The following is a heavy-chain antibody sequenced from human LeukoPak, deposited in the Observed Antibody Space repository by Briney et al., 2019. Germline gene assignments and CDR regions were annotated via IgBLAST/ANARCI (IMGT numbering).Heavy chain of an antibody. CDR2: INPSGGST. D-gene: IGHD1-1*01. CDR3: ARDGIFDY. Sequence: GASVKASCKASGYTFSTYYIHWVRQAPGQGLEWMGIINPSGGSTTYAQKFQGRVTMTRDTSTRTVYMELSSLKSEDTAVYYCARDGIFDYWGQGTLVTVSS. CDR1: GYTFSTYY. J-gene: IGHJ4*02. V-gene: IGHV1-46*01.